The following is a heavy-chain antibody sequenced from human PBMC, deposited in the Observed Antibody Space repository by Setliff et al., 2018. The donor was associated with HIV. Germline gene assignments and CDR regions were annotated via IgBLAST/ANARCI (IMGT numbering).Heavy chain of an antibody. V-gene: IGHV4-4*08. CDR3: ARDKRAFDI. CDR1: GGSFSDQY. J-gene: IGHJ3*02. CDR2: IYTNGST. Sequence: SETLSLTCGVYGGSFSDQYWSWIRQPPGKGLEWIGRIYTNGSTNYNPSLKSRATIAVDTSKNQISLNLSSVTAADTAVYYCARDKRAFDIWGQGTMVTVSS.